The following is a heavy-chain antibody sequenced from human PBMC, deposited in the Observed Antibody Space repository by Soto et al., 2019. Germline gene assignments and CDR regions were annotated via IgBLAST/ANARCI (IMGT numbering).Heavy chain of an antibody. CDR2: ISTSSSYI. V-gene: IGHV3-21*01. D-gene: IGHD2-8*02. Sequence: PGGSLRLSCAASGFTFSSYSMDWVRQAPGKGLEWVSSISTSSSYIYYADSVKGRFTISRDNAKNSLYMQMNSLRAEDTAVYYCARDWHTGYYFDYWGQGTLVTSPQ. CDR3: ARDWHTGYYFDY. J-gene: IGHJ4*02. CDR1: GFTFSSYS.